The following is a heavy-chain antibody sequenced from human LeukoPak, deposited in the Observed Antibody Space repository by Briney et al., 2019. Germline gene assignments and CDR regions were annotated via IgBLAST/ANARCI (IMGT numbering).Heavy chain of an antibody. CDR1: GFTFDRFT. CDR3: AKEVDCPSDCLFFHS. V-gene: IGHV3-43*01. J-gene: IGHJ4*02. Sequence: GGSLRLSCAASGFTFDRFTIHWVRQTPGKGLEWVSLINRRGHTFYADSVKGRLTISRDNSRSSVFLQMNSLRPEDTALYHCAKEVDCPSDCLFFHSWGQGTLVTVSS. D-gene: IGHD2-21*02. CDR2: INRRGHT.